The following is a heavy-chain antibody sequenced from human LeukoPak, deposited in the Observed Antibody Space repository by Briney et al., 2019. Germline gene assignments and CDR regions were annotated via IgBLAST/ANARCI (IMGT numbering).Heavy chain of an antibody. Sequence: GGSLRLSCAASGFTFSSYSMTWVRQAPGKGLEWVSSISSSSSYIYYADSVKGRFTISRDNAKNTMSVQMDDLRAEDTAVYYCTRYNNDHFDYWGQGTLVTVSS. D-gene: IGHD1-14*01. J-gene: IGHJ4*02. CDR3: TRYNNDHFDY. CDR2: ISSSSSYI. CDR1: GFTFSSYS. V-gene: IGHV3-21*01.